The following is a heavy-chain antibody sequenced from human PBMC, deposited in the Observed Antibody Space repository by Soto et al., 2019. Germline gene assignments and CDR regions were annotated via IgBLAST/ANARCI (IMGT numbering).Heavy chain of an antibody. V-gene: IGHV4-31*03. CDR1: GGSISSGGYY. Sequence: QVQLQESGPGLVKPSQTLSLTCTVSGGSISSGGYYWSWIRQHPGKGLEWIGYIYYSGSTYYNPSLQSRVTISVDTSKNQFSLKLSSVTAADTAVYYCAVQRTVDTAMVIDYWGQGTLVTVSS. D-gene: IGHD5-18*01. J-gene: IGHJ4*02. CDR3: AVQRTVDTAMVIDY. CDR2: IYYSGST.